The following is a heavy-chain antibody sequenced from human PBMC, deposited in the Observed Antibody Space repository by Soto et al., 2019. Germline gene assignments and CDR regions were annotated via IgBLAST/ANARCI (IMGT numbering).Heavy chain of an antibody. CDR1: GFTVSSNY. CDR2: IYSGGST. Sequence: GGSLRLSCAASGFTVSSNYMSWVRQAPGKGLEWVSVIYSGGSTYYADSVKGRFTISRDNSKNTLYLQMNSLRAEDTAVYYCARAPPVDFWSGYHKYYFDYWGQGTLVTVSS. D-gene: IGHD3-3*01. J-gene: IGHJ4*02. CDR3: ARAPPVDFWSGYHKYYFDY. V-gene: IGHV3-66*01.